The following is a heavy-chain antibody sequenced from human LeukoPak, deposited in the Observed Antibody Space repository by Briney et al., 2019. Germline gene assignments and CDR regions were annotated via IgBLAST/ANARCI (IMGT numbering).Heavy chain of an antibody. Sequence: SETLSLTSTVSVVSINSSYYYWGWIRQPPGKGLDGIGSIYYSGSTYYNPSLKSRVTISVDTSQNQFSLKLSSVTAADRAAYYCARRGGIIRGVASYYYMDVWGKGTTVSISS. J-gene: IGHJ6*03. D-gene: IGHD3-10*01. V-gene: IGHV4-39*01. CDR1: VVSINSSYYY. CDR3: ARRGGIIRGVASYYYMDV. CDR2: IYYSGST.